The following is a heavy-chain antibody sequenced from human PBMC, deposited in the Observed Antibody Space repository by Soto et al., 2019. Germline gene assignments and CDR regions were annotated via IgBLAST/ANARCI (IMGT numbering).Heavy chain of an antibody. CDR3: AVAMTTVTTYEY. Sequence: QVQLQESGPGLVKPSQTLSLTCTVSGGSFSSGSYCWSWIRQHPGKGLEWIGYIYYSGSTYYNPSLKSRVTMSADTSKNQFSLTLSSVTAADTAVYYCAVAMTTVTTYEYWGQGTLVTVSS. CDR2: IYYSGST. J-gene: IGHJ4*02. V-gene: IGHV4-31*03. D-gene: IGHD4-17*01. CDR1: GGSFSSGSYC.